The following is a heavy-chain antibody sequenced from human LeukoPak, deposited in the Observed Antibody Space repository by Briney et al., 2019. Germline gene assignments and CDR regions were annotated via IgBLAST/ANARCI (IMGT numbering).Heavy chain of an antibody. CDR1: GGTFSSYA. CDR2: IIPILGIA. Sequence: SVKVSCEASGGTFSSYAISWVRQAPGQGLEWMGRIIPILGIANYAQKFQGRVTITADKSTSTAYMELSSLRSEDTAVYYCARENTLLVGAFDIWGQGTMVTVSS. D-gene: IGHD2-15*01. CDR3: ARENTLLVGAFDI. V-gene: IGHV1-69*04. J-gene: IGHJ3*02.